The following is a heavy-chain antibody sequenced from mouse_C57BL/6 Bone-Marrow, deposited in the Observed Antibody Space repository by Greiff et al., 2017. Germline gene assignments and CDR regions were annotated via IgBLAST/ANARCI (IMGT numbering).Heavy chain of an antibody. CDR1: GYTFTNYW. CDR2: IYPGGGYT. J-gene: IGHJ3*01. CDR3: ASGTTVPFAY. V-gene: IGHV1-63*01. Sequence: VQLMESGAELVRPGTSVKMSCKASGYTFTNYWIGWAKQRPGHGLEWIGDIYPGGGYTNYNEKFKGKATLTADKSSSTAYLQFSGLTSEDSAIYYCASGTTVPFAYWGQGTLVTVSA. D-gene: IGHD1-1*01.